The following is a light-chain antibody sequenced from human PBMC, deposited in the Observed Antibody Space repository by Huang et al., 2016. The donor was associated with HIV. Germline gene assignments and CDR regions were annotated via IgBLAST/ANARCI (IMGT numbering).Light chain of an antibody. CDR2: DAY. CDR3: QQRRNWPPA. Sequence: EIVLTQSPATLSLSPGERATLSCRASQSVSSSLAWYQQNPGQSPRLLIYDAYNRATGNPARFSGSGSGTDFTLTISSLEPEDFAGYYCQQRRNWPPAFGQGTRLEIK. V-gene: IGKV3-11*01. CDR1: QSVSSS. J-gene: IGKJ5*01.